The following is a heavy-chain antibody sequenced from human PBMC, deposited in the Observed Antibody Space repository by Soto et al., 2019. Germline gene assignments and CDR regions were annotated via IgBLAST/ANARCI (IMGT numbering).Heavy chain of an antibody. Sequence: ASVNFSWKASGYTFSVFYMHWVRQAPGQGLEWMGWINPNSGGTKSAEKFQGRVTMTRDTSISTAYMELSRLTSDDTAVYYCASAAVTGTAGLDFWGQGTQVTVSS. CDR3: ASAAVTGTAGLDF. D-gene: IGHD6-19*01. CDR1: GYTFSVFY. J-gene: IGHJ4*02. V-gene: IGHV1-2*02. CDR2: INPNSGGT.